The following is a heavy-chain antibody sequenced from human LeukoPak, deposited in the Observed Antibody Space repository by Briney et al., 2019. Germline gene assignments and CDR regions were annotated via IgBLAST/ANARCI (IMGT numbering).Heavy chain of an antibody. D-gene: IGHD4-17*01. CDR1: GGSISSSSYY. V-gene: IGHV4-39*07. Sequence: KPSETLSLTCTVSGGSISSSSYYWGWIRQLPGKGLEWIGSIYYSGSTYYNPSLKSRVTISVDTSKNQFSLKLSSVTAADTAVYYCARNDDYGGYGDYWGQGTLVTVSS. CDR2: IYYSGST. J-gene: IGHJ4*02. CDR3: ARNDDYGGYGDY.